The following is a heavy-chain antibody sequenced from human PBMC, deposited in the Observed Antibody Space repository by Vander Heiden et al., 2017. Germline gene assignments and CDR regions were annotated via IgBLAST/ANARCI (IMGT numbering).Heavy chain of an antibody. CDR2: TNTDGSSP. CDR3: AKAPGINDVFDY. J-gene: IGHJ4*02. Sequence: EVQLVESGGGLVQPGGSLRLSCAASGFTFRSYWMHWVRQVPGKGLVWVSRTNTDGSSPKYADSVNGRFTISRDNAKNTLYLQMNSLRAEDTAVYYCAKAPGINDVFDYWGQGTLVTVSS. V-gene: IGHV3-74*03. D-gene: IGHD1-1*01. CDR1: GFTFRSYW.